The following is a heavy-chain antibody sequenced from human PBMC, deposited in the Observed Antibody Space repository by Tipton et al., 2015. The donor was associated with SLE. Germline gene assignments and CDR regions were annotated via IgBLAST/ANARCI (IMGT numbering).Heavy chain of an antibody. CDR1: GYSISSGYY. J-gene: IGHJ4*02. D-gene: IGHD5-12*01. CDR3: ARGRLSGPRVATICFDY. Sequence: TLSLTCTVSGYSISSGYYWSWIRQPPGKGLEWIGEINHSGSTNYNPSLKSRVTISVDTSKNQFSQKLSSVTAADTAVYYCARGRLSGPRVATICFDYWGQGTLVTVSS. CDR2: INHSGST. V-gene: IGHV4-38-2*02.